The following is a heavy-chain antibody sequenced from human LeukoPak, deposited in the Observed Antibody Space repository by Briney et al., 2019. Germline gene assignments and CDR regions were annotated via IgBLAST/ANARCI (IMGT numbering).Heavy chain of an antibody. V-gene: IGHV1-8*01. Sequence: ASVKVSCKASGYTFTAYDLNWARQATGQGLEWMGWMNPKSANTGYAQKFQGRVTMTRDTSINTAYMELSSLRSEDTAIYYCARGKLTHGDYVAVDFWGQGTLVAVSS. D-gene: IGHD4-17*01. CDR3: ARGKLTHGDYVAVDF. J-gene: IGHJ4*02. CDR2: MNPKSANT. CDR1: GYTFTAYD.